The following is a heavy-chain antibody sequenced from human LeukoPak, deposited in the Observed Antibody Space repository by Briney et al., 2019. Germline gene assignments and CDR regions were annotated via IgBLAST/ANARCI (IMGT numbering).Heavy chain of an antibody. D-gene: IGHD1-26*01. CDR1: GFTFSSYA. CDR2: ISYDGSNK. V-gene: IGHV3-30-3*01. J-gene: IGHJ4*02. Sequence: GGSLRLSCAASGFTFSSYAMHWVRQAPGKGLEWVAVISYDGSNKYYAGSVKGRFTISRDNSKNTLYLQMNSLRAEDTAVYYCASHWEFDYWGQGTLVTVSS. CDR3: ASHWEFDY.